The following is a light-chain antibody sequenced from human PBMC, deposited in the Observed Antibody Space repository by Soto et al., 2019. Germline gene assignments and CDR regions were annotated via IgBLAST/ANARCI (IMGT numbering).Light chain of an antibody. V-gene: IGKV1-5*01. Sequence: IQMSRSPSALSPSVGSIGTITFPGSQSLRHYLAWYHQMPGQAPQLLIYGDSTLQSGVQSRFSGSGYGTEFTLTISRLQPDAFAPYFCEPHNSYSLKFGQGTKVDIK. CDR1: QSLRHY. CDR2: GDS. J-gene: IGKJ1*01. CDR3: EPHNSYSLK.